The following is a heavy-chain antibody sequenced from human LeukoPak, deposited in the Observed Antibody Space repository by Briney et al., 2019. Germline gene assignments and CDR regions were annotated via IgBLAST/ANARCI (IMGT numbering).Heavy chain of an antibody. CDR3: ARRSGYGDYYFDY. CDR2: IYYSGST. V-gene: IGHV4-59*08. Sequence: SETLSLTCTVSGGSISSYYWSWIRQPPGKGLEWIGYIYYSGSTNYNPSLKSRVTISVDTSKNQFSLKLSSVTAADTAVYYCARRSGYGDYYFDYWGRGTLVTVSS. J-gene: IGHJ4*02. D-gene: IGHD4-17*01. CDR1: GGSISSYY.